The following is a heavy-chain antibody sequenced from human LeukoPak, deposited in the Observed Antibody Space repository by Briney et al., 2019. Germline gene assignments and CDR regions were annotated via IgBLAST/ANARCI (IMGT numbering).Heavy chain of an antibody. V-gene: IGHV1-18*01. D-gene: IGHD6-19*01. CDR1: GYSFTSYG. CDR3: ARTYSSGQGAYY. Sequence: ASVKLSCKASGYSFTSYGFSWVRQAPGQGLEWMGWISAYNGDTNYAQKLQGRVTMTTDTSTSTAYMELRSLRSDDTAVYYCARTYSSGQGAYYWGQGTLVTVSS. CDR2: ISAYNGDT. J-gene: IGHJ4*02.